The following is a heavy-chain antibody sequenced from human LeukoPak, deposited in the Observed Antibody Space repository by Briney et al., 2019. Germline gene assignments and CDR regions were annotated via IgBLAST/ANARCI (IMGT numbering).Heavy chain of an antibody. J-gene: IGHJ4*02. V-gene: IGHV3-23*01. CDR3: ARDRNFPRDQFDY. CDR1: GFTFGSYA. Sequence: SGGSLRLSCAASGFTFGSYAMSWVRQAPGKGLEWVSAISADGGSAWYAGSVRGRSTISRDNSKNSVYLQVNTLRAEDTAVYFCARDRNFPRDQFDYWGQGTLVTVSS. CDR2: ISADGGSA. D-gene: IGHD4-11*01.